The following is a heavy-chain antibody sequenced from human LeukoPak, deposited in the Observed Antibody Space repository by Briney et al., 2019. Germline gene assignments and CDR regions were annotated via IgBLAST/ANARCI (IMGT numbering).Heavy chain of an antibody. V-gene: IGHV4-34*01. CDR1: GGSFSGYY. Sequence: SETLSLTCAVSGGSFSGYYWSWIRQPPRKGLEWIGEINHSVSTNYNPSLKSRVTISVDTSKNQFSLKLSSVTAADTAMYYCARGKSSSWYPYYFDYWGQGTLVTVSS. CDR2: INHSVST. CDR3: ARGKSSSWYPYYFDY. J-gene: IGHJ4*02. D-gene: IGHD6-13*01.